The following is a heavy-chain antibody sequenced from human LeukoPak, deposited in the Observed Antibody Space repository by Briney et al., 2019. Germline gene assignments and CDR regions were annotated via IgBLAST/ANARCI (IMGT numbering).Heavy chain of an antibody. Sequence: PGGSLRLSCVTSELNFSQIGMTWLRQAPGKGLEWVATISGSDGSPFYADSVKARFTISRDNSKNTLYLEMNSLRVEDTAVYYCARAPTRPTLIVYDLYFDSWGQGSLVTVSS. CDR2: ISGSDGSP. J-gene: IGHJ4*02. CDR3: ARAPTRPTLIVYDLYFDS. V-gene: IGHV3-23*01. D-gene: IGHD3-22*01. CDR1: ELNFSQIG.